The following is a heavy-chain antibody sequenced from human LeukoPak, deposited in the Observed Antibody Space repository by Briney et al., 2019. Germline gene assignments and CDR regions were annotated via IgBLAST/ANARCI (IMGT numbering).Heavy chain of an antibody. CDR3: TTVVWFGELLGY. J-gene: IGHJ4*02. V-gene: IGHV3-15*01. D-gene: IGHD3-10*01. CDR2: VQSKVDGGST. CDR1: GFTFANAW. Sequence: GGSLRLSCAASGFTFANAWMSWVRQTPGKGLEWVGRVQSKVDGGSTDYAAPVKGRFTISRDDSKNTLFLQMNSLKTEDTAVYYYTTVVWFGELLGYWGQGMLVTVSS.